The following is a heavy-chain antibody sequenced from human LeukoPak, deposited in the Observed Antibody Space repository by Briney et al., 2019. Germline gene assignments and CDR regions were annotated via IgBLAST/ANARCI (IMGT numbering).Heavy chain of an antibody. CDR1: GGSISSGDYY. Sequence: SETLSLTCTVSGGSISSGDYYWSWIRQPPGKGLGWIGYIYYSGSAYYNPSLKSRVTISVDTSKNQFSLKLSSVTAADTAVYYCAREGPGYSYGKGYFDYWGQGTLVTVSS. CDR3: AREGPGYSYGKGYFDY. V-gene: IGHV4-30-4*08. CDR2: IYYSGSA. J-gene: IGHJ4*02. D-gene: IGHD5-18*01.